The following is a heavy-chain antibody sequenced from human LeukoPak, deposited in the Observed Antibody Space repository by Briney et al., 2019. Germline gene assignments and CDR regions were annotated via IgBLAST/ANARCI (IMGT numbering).Heavy chain of an antibody. CDR1: GGTFSSYA. Sequence: SVTVSCKASGGTFSSYAISWVRQAPGQGLEWMGGIIPIFGTANYAQKFQGRVTITADESTSTAYMELSSLRSEDTAVYYCARVDYYDSSGYYSAFDYWGQGTLVTVSS. V-gene: IGHV1-69*13. CDR3: ARVDYYDSSGYYSAFDY. CDR2: IIPIFGTA. J-gene: IGHJ4*02. D-gene: IGHD3-22*01.